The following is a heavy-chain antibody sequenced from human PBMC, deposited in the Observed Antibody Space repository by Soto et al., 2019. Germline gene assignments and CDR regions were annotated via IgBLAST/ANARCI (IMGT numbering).Heavy chain of an antibody. CDR2: ISGSGGST. V-gene: IGHV3-23*01. J-gene: IGHJ3*02. CDR1: GFTFSSYA. CDR3: AKVRLERRHDAFDI. D-gene: IGHD1-1*01. Sequence: EVQLLESGGGLVQPGGSLRLSCAASGFTFSSYAMSWVRQAPGKGLEWVSAISGSGGSTYYADSVKGRFTISRDNARSTRYLQMNSLRAEDTAVDYCAKVRLERRHDAFDIWGQGTMVTVSS.